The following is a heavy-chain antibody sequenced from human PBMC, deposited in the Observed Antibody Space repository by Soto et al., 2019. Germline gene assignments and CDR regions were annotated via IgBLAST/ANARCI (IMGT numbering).Heavy chain of an antibody. CDR1: GYTFTSYA. D-gene: IGHD6-19*01. J-gene: IGHJ5*02. CDR3: ARSGWYLNVYGHPLFDP. V-gene: IGHV1-3*01. Sequence: ASVKVSCKASGYTFTSYAMHWVRQAPGQRLEWMGWINAGNGNTKYSQKFQGRVTITRDTSASTAYMELSSLRSEDTAVYYCARSGWYLNVYGHPLFDPWGQGSLVTVSS. CDR2: INAGNGNT.